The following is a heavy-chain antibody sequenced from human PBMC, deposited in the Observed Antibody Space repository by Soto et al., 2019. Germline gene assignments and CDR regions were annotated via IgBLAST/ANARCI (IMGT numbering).Heavy chain of an antibody. CDR2: INPSGGST. D-gene: IGHD1-26*01. CDR3: ASIPIVGATRMDFDY. CDR1: GYTFTSYY. Sequence: ASVKVSCKASGYTFTSYYMHWVRQAPGQGLEWMGIINPSGGSTSYAQKFQGRVTMTRDTSTSTVYMELSSLRSEDTAVYYCASIPIVGATRMDFDYWGQGTLVTVS. J-gene: IGHJ4*02. V-gene: IGHV1-46*01.